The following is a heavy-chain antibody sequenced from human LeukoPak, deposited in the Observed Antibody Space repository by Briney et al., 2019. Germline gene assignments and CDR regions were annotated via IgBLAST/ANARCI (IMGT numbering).Heavy chain of an antibody. CDR3: ASYDILTGYYLDY. J-gene: IGHJ4*02. CDR2: ISSSSSYI. V-gene: IGHV3-21*01. D-gene: IGHD3-9*01. Sequence: GGSLRLSCAASGFTFSSYSMNWVRQAPGQGLEWVSSISSSSSYIYYAESVKGRFTISRDNAKNSLYLQMNSLRAEDTAVYYCASYDILTGYYLDYWGQGNLVTVSS. CDR1: GFTFSSYS.